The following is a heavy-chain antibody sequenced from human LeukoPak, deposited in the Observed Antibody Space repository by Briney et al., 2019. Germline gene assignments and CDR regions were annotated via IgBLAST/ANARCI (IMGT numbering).Heavy chain of an antibody. V-gene: IGHV4-4*07. CDR2: ISTSGST. J-gene: IGHJ4*02. CDR1: GASISSYY. Sequence: SETPSLTCTVSGASISSYYWSWIRQPAGKGLESIGHISTSGSTNYNPSLKSRVTMSVDTSKNQFSLKLSSVTAADTAVYYCARASHDYGDYSHFDYWGQGTLVTVSS. CDR3: ARASHDYGDYSHFDY. D-gene: IGHD4-17*01.